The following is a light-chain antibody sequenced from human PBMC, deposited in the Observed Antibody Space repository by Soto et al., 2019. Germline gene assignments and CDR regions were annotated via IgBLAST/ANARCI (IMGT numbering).Light chain of an antibody. Sequence: DIQLTQSPSFLSASIGDSVTITCRASQAIGTYLAWYQQKPGKAPNLLVSAASTLHSGVPSRFSGSGSGTEFTLTITGPQPEDVATYYCQQLHTYLLTFGGGTKVQIK. CDR1: QAIGTY. CDR3: QQLHTYLLT. J-gene: IGKJ4*01. V-gene: IGKV1-9*01. CDR2: AAS.